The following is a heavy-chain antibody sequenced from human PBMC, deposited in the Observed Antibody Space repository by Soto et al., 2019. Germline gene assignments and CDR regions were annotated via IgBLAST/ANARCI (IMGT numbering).Heavy chain of an antibody. D-gene: IGHD1-26*01. CDR2: FDPEVGET. CDR1: GYTLTELS. Sequence: ASVKVSCKVSGYTLTELSMHWVRQAPGKGLEWMGGFDPEVGETNYAQKFQGRVTITADASTSTAYMELSSLRSEDTAVYYCVCGSYYVGSVDYWGQGTLVTVSS. V-gene: IGHV1-24*01. CDR3: VCGSYYVGSVDY. J-gene: IGHJ4*02.